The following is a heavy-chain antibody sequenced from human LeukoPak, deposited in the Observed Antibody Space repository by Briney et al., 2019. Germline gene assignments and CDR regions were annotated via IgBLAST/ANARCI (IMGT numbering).Heavy chain of an antibody. J-gene: IGHJ3*02. CDR1: GGTFSSYA. CDR3: AADIVVVPTAPGMAFDI. Sequence: ASVKVSCKASGGTFSSYAISWVRQAPGQGLEWMGGIIPIFDTANYAQKFQGRVTITADESTSTAYMELSSLRSEDTAVYYCAADIVVVPTAPGMAFDIWGQGTMVTVSS. CDR2: IIPIFDTA. V-gene: IGHV1-69*13. D-gene: IGHD2-2*01.